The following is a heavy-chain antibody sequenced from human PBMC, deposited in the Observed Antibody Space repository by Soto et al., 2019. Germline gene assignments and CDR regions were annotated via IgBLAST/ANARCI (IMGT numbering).Heavy chain of an antibody. CDR3: ARGRSAATVVTCDFDY. V-gene: IGHV4-31*03. CDR2: IYSSGNT. D-gene: IGHD4-17*01. CDR1: GGSISSSDYY. J-gene: IGHJ4*02. Sequence: QVHLQESGPGLVKPSQTLSLTCTVSGGSISSSDYYWSWIRQPPGKGLEWIGYIYSSGNTYYNPSLKSRLTISVDTSKHQFSLKLNSVTAADTALYYCARGRSAATVVTCDFDYWGQGTLVTVSS.